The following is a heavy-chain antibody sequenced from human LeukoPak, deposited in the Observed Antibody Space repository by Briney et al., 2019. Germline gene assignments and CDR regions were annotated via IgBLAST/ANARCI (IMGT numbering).Heavy chain of an antibody. J-gene: IGHJ5*02. D-gene: IGHD6-19*01. CDR2: IYYSGST. V-gene: IGHV4-59*01. CDR1: GGSISSYY. CDR3: ARESRPYSSGWYNWFDP. Sequence: PSETLSLTCTVSGGSISSYYWSWIRQPPGKGLEWIGYIYYSGSTNYNPPLKSRVTISVDTSKNQFPLKLSSVTAADTAVYYCARESRPYSSGWYNWFDPWGQGTLVTVSS.